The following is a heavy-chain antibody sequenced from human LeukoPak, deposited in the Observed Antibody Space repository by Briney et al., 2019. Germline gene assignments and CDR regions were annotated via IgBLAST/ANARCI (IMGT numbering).Heavy chain of an antibody. J-gene: IGHJ4*02. CDR3: ATRRMTTVVTPFDY. CDR2: IGTAGDT. Sequence: PGGSLSLSCTASGFTFSSYDMHWVRQVTGKGLEWVSAIGTAGDTYYADSVKGRFTISRDNSKNTLYLQMDSLRAEDTAVYYCATRRMTTVVTPFDYWGQGTLVTVSS. D-gene: IGHD4-23*01. CDR1: GFTFSSYD. V-gene: IGHV3-13*01.